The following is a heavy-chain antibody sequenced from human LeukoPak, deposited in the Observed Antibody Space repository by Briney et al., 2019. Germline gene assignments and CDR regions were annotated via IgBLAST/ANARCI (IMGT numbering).Heavy chain of an antibody. J-gene: IGHJ4*02. V-gene: IGHV3-30*02. Sequence: GGSLRLSCAASEFTFSSYGMHWVRQAPGKGLEWVAFIRYDGSNEYYTDSVKGRFTISRDNSKNTLYLQMNSLRAEDTAVYYCFGRSSGSYSFDYWGQGTLVTISS. D-gene: IGHD3-10*01. CDR1: EFTFSSYG. CDR2: IRYDGSNE. CDR3: FGRSSGSYSFDY.